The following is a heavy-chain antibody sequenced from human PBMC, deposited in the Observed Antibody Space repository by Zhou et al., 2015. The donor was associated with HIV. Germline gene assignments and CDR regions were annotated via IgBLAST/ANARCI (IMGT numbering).Heavy chain of an antibody. Sequence: QVQLVQSGAEVKKPGSSVKVSCKASGGTFSSYAISWVRQAPGQGLEWMGGIIPIFGTANYAQKFQGRVTITADESTSTAYMELSSLRSEDTAVYYCVRETLEGNRWGPRRERGDWYFDFWGPGTLVTVSS. V-gene: IGHV1-69*01. CDR1: GGTFSSYA. CDR3: VRETLEGNRWGPRRERGDWYFDF. J-gene: IGHJ2*01. D-gene: IGHD3-16*01. CDR2: IIPIFGTA.